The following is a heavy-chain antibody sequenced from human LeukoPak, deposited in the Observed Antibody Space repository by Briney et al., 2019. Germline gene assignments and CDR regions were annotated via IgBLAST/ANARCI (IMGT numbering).Heavy chain of an antibody. CDR2: ISGSGGST. J-gene: IGHJ4*02. V-gene: IGHV3-23*01. Sequence: GGSLRHSCAASGFTLSSYAISWVRQAPGKGLEWVSAISGSGGSTYYAHSVKGRFTISRDNSKNTLYLQMNSLRAEDTAVYYCAKGAHYYDSSGYYYPFWYWRQGTRVTVSS. D-gene: IGHD3-22*01. CDR3: AKGAHYYDSSGYYYPFWY. CDR1: GFTLSSYA.